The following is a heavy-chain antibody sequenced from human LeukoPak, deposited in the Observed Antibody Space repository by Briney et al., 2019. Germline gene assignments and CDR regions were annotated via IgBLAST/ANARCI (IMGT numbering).Heavy chain of an antibody. J-gene: IGHJ4*02. CDR3: ARYSSGWPGYFDF. Sequence: PGGSLRLSCAGSGFTFSNYWMHWVRQAPGKGLVWVSRINSDGRSTSYADSVKGRFTISRDNAKNTLYLQVNSLRAEDTAVYYCARYSSGWPGYFDFWGQGTLVTVSS. CDR1: GFTFSNYW. CDR2: INSDGRST. V-gene: IGHV3-74*01. D-gene: IGHD6-25*01.